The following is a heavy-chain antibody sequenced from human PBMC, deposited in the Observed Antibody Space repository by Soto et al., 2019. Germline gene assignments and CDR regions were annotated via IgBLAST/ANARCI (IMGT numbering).Heavy chain of an antibody. J-gene: IGHJ3*01. V-gene: IGHV4-30-2*01. CDR3: ARGGSHSGAYFSV. D-gene: IGHD1-26*01. Sequence: QLQLQESGSGLVKPSQTLSLTCAVSGASISSGGYSWNWIRQPPGKGLEWIGYIYQSGNTFYNPFLKSRVIMSLDRSKNQVSLKLSSVTAADTALYYCARGGSHSGAYFSVWGQGTLVTVSS. CDR2: IYQSGNT. CDR1: GASISSGGYS.